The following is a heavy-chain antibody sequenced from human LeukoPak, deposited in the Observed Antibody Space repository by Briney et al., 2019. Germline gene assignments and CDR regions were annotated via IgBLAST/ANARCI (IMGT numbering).Heavy chain of an antibody. D-gene: IGHD3-3*01. CDR3: ARSLFRFLEWSYRSYYYYYMDV. J-gene: IGHJ6*03. CDR1: GGTFSSYA. Sequence: SVKVSCKASGGTFSSYAISWVRRAPGQGLEWMGGIIPIFGTVNYAQKFQGRVTITADKSTSTAYMELSSLRSEDTAVYYCARSLFRFLEWSYRSYYYYYMDVWGKGTTVTVSS. CDR2: IIPIFGTV. V-gene: IGHV1-69*06.